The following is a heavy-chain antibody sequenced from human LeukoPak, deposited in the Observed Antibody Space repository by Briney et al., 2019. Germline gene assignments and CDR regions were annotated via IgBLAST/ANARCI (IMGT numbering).Heavy chain of an antibody. V-gene: IGHV5-51*01. J-gene: IGHJ3*02. D-gene: IGHD3-16*01. CDR2: IYPGDSDI. CDR1: GYSFTNYW. Sequence: GESLKISCKGSGYSFTNYWVGWVRQMPGKGLEWMGIIYPGDSDIRYSPSFQGQVTISADKSISTAYLQCSSLKASDTAMYYCARPLDYGVEDAFDIWGQGTMVTVSS. CDR3: ARPLDYGVEDAFDI.